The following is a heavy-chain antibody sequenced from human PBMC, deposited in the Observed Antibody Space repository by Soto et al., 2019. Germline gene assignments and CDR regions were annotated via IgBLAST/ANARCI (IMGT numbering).Heavy chain of an antibody. D-gene: IGHD1-1*01. CDR3: ASYYWNDVENWFDP. V-gene: IGHV1-69*02. J-gene: IGHJ5*02. CDR2: IIPILGIA. Sequence: QVQLVQSGAEVKKPGSSVKVSCKASGGTFSSYTISWVRQAPGQGLEWMGRIIPILGIANYAQKFQGRVTITADKSTSTAYMELSSLRSEDTAVYYCASYYWNDVENWFDPWGQGTLVTVSS. CDR1: GGTFSSYT.